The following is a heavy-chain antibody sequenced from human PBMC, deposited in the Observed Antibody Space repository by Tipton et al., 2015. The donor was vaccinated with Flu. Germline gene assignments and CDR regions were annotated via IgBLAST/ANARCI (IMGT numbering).Heavy chain of an antibody. CDR1: GYTFPSYG. Sequence: QPGAEVKKPGASVKVSCKASGYTFPSYGISWVRQAPGQGLEWMGGFSAYNGNGIYAQKFQGRVTMTTDTSTSSAYMELRSLRTDDTAVYYCARGEFPARTIDAFDIWGQGTMVTVSS. CDR2: FSAYNGNG. J-gene: IGHJ3*02. CDR3: ARGEFPARTIDAFDI. D-gene: IGHD3-10*01. V-gene: IGHV1-18*01.